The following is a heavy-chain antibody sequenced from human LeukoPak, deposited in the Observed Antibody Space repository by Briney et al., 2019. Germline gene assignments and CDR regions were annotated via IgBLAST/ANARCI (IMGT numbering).Heavy chain of an antibody. CDR2: ISGSGGST. CDR1: GFTFSSYA. CDR3: TKVVAGSWWFDP. Sequence: GGSLRLSCAASGFTFSSYAMSWVRQAPGKGLEWVSAISGSGGSTYYADSVKGRFTISRDNSKNMLCLQMNSLRADDTDRNYCTKVVAGSWWFDPWGQGTLVTVSS. V-gene: IGHV3-23*01. J-gene: IGHJ5*02. D-gene: IGHD6-19*01.